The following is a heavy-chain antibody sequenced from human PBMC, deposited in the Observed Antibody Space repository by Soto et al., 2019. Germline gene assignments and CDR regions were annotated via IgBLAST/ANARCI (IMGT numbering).Heavy chain of an antibody. CDR2: IRSKAYGGTT. D-gene: IGHD3-10*01. V-gene: IGHV3-49*03. CDR1: GFTFGDYA. J-gene: IGHJ6*03. Sequence: GGSLRLSCTASGFTFGDYAMSWFRQAPGKGLEWVGFIRSKAYGGTTECAASVKGRFTISRDDSKSIAYLQMNSLKTEDTAVYYCTRLWFGESNYYYYYMDVWGKGTTVTVSS. CDR3: TRLWFGESNYYYYYMDV.